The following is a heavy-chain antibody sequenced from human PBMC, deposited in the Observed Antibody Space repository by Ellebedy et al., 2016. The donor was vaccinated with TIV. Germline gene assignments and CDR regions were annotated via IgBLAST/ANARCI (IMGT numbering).Heavy chain of an antibody. D-gene: IGHD2/OR15-2a*01. CDR3: ARSPKDHFYHGMDV. J-gene: IGHJ6*02. CDR2: IIGSGGNT. V-gene: IGHV3-23*01. Sequence: GESLKISCPASGFTLNNYWMTWVRQAPGKGLEWVTGIIGSGGNTNYVDSVKGRFTISRDNSKNTLFLQMNSLRGEDTAVYYCARSPKDHFYHGMDVWGQGTTVTVSS. CDR1: GFTLNNYW.